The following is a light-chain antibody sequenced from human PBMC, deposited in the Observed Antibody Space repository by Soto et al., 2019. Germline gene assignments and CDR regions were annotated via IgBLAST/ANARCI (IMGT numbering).Light chain of an antibody. CDR3: SSYATSILEV. Sequence: QSVLTQPASVSGSPGQSITISCTGTSSDVGGYNFVSWYQQHPGKAPKLMIYDVSNRPSGVSDRFSGSKSGNTASLTIFGLQAEDEADYYCSSYATSILEVFGTGTKVTVL. CDR2: DVS. CDR1: SSDVGGYNF. V-gene: IGLV2-14*03. J-gene: IGLJ1*01.